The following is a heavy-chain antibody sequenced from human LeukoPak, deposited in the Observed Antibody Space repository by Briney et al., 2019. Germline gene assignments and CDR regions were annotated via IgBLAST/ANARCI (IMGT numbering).Heavy chain of an antibody. CDR1: GFTFDDYG. D-gene: IGHD6-13*01. V-gene: IGHV3-20*01. Sequence: GGSLRLSCAASGFTFDDYGMSWVRQAPGKELEWVSGINWNGGSTGYADSVKGRFAISRDNAKNSLYLQMNSLRAEDTALYHCAREELDGCIDIWGQGTMVTVSS. J-gene: IGHJ3*02. CDR2: INWNGGST. CDR3: AREELDGCIDI.